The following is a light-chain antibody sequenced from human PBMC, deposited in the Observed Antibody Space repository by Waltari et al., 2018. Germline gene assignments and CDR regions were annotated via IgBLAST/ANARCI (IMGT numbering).Light chain of an antibody. J-gene: IGLJ2*01. CDR2: STN. Sequence: QSVLTQPPSVSATPGQRVTISCSGSPSNIGDNSVTGYQQFPRTAPKVIISSTNQRPSGVPDPFPGSKSVTSPSLVVSVLQSEDEATSYCAAWDDVIYGPVFGGGTLLTVL. CDR3: AAWDDVIYGPV. V-gene: IGLV1-44*01. CDR1: PSNIGDNS.